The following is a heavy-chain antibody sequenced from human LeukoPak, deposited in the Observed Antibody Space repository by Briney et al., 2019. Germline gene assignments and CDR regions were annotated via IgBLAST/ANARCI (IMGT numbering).Heavy chain of an antibody. J-gene: IGHJ4*02. D-gene: IGHD3-10*01. CDR1: GFTFSSYA. CDR2: ISYDGSNK. CDR3: ASGDPLTMVRGVIITTPFDC. Sequence: PGRSLRLSCAASGFTFSSYAMHWVRQAPGKGLEWVAVISYDGSNKYYADSVKGRFTISRDNSKNTLYLQMNSLRAEDTAVYYCASGDPLTMVRGVIITTPFDCWGQGTLVTVSS. V-gene: IGHV3-30-3*01.